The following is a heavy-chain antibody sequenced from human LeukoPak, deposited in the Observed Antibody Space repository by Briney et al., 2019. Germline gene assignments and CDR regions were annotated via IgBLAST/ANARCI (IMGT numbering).Heavy chain of an antibody. CDR3: AKVKGMQLWLPSGYAFDI. Sequence: GGSLRLSCAASGFTFSSYGMHWVRQAPGKGLEWVAVISYDGSNKYYADSVKGRFTISRDNSKNTLYLQMNSLRAEDTAVYYCAKVKGMQLWLPSGYAFDIWGQGTMVTVSS. D-gene: IGHD5-18*01. V-gene: IGHV3-30*18. CDR2: ISYDGSNK. J-gene: IGHJ3*02. CDR1: GFTFSSYG.